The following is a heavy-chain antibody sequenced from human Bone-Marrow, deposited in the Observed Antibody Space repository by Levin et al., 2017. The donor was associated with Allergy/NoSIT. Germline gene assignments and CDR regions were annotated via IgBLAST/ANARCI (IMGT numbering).Heavy chain of an antibody. J-gene: IGHJ4*02. CDR1: GYTFTGYY. V-gene: IGHV1-2*06. CDR2: INPNSGGT. Sequence: ASVKVSCKASGYTFTGYYMHWVRQAPGQGLEWMGRINPNSGGTNYAQKFQGRVTMTRDTSISTAYMELSRLRSDDTAVYYCARDQRSWGSSSCGDYFDYWGQGTLVTVSS. CDR3: ARDQRSWGSSSCGDYFDY. D-gene: IGHD6-13*01.